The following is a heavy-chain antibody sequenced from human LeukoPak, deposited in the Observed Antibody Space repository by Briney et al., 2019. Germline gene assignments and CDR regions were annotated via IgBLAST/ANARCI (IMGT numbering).Heavy chain of an antibody. D-gene: IGHD6-19*01. V-gene: IGHV3-21*01. CDR2: ISSRSSYI. Sequence: GGSLRLSCAASGXTFSSYSMNWVRQAPGKGLEWVSSISSRSSYIYYADSVKGRFTISRDNAKNSLYLQMNSLRAEDTAVYYCARKDIAVAGGFDYWGQGTLVTVSS. J-gene: IGHJ4*02. CDR3: ARKDIAVAGGFDY. CDR1: GXTFSSYS.